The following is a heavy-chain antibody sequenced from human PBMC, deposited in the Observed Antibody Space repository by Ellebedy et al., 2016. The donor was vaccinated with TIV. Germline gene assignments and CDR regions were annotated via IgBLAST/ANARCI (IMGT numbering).Heavy chain of an antibody. D-gene: IGHD3-16*01. J-gene: IGHJ4*02. Sequence: GGSLRLXCAASGFTFSTYWMSWVRQVPGKGLEAVANINEDGSEETYVDSVKGRFTISRDNAKSSLYLQMNSLRAEDTGVYYCARDLNWGTNWGQGTLVTVSS. CDR2: INEDGSEE. V-gene: IGHV3-7*01. CDR1: GFTFSTYW. CDR3: ARDLNWGTN.